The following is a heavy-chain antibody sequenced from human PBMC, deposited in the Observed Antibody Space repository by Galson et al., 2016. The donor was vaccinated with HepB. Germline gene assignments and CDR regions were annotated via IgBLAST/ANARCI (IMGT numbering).Heavy chain of an antibody. J-gene: IGHJ4*02. CDR2: VNQAGSGK. D-gene: IGHD6-19*01. V-gene: IGHV3-7*03. CDR1: GFTFSRFW. CDR3: AISSDCAFDF. Sequence: SLRLSCAASGFTFSRFWMSWVRQAPGQGLEWVANVNQAGSGKYYVDSVKGRFTISRDNAKNSLYLQINSLRAEDTAVYYCAISSDCAFDFRGQGTLVTVSS.